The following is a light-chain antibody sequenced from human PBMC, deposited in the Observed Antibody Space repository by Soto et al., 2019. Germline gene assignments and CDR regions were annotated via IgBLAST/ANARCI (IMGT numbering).Light chain of an antibody. CDR2: GAS. Sequence: EVVMTQSQATLSVSPGERATLSCRASQSVSSNLAWYQQKPGQAPRLLIYGASTRATGIPARFSGSGSGTDFTLTISRLEPDDFAVFYCQQYGDSPTFGQGTKVDI. V-gene: IGKV3D-15*02. J-gene: IGKJ1*01. CDR1: QSVSSN. CDR3: QQYGDSPT.